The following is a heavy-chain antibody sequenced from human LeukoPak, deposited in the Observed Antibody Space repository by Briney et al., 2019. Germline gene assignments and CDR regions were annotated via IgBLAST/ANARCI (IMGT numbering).Heavy chain of an antibody. CDR1: GYTFTSYY. D-gene: IGHD1-26*01. CDR3: ARDRYSGSYYDAFDI. Sequence: ASVKVSCKASGYTFTSYYMHWVRQAPGQGLEWMGIINPSGGSTSYAQKFQGRVTMTRDTSTSTVYMELSSLRSEDTAVYYCARDRYSGSYYDAFDIWGQGTMVTVSS. CDR2: INPSGGST. J-gene: IGHJ3*02. V-gene: IGHV1-46*01.